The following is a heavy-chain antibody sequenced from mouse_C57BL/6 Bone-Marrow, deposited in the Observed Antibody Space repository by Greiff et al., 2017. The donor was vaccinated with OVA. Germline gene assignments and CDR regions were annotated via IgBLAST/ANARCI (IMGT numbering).Heavy chain of an antibody. J-gene: IGHJ2*01. D-gene: IGHD2-4*01. Sequence: QVQLKQSGAELVRPGTSVKVSCKASGYAFTNYLIEWVKQRPGQGLEWIGVINPGSGGTNYNEKFKGKATLTADKSSSTAYMQLSSLTSEDSAVYFCARGDYGFPDYWGQGTTLTVSS. V-gene: IGHV1-54*01. CDR3: ARGDYGFPDY. CDR2: INPGSGGT. CDR1: GYAFTNYL.